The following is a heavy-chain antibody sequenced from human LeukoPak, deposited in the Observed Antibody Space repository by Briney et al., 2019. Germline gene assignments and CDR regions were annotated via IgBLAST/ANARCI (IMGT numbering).Heavy chain of an antibody. CDR3: ARGLSDVY. Sequence: PSETLSLTCTVSGGSISSYYWTWIRQPPGKGLEWIGEINHSGSTNYNPSLKSRVTISIDTSKNQFSLILSSVTVADTAVYYCARGLSDVYWGQGTLVTVSS. CDR2: INHSGST. J-gene: IGHJ4*02. V-gene: IGHV4-34*01. CDR1: GGSISSYY.